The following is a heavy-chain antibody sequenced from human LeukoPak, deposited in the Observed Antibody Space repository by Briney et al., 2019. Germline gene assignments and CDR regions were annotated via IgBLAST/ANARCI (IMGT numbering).Heavy chain of an antibody. CDR1: GGSISSSSYR. V-gene: IGHV4-39*02. Sequence: PSETLSLTCTVSGGSISSSSYRWGWIRQSPGKGLEWIGSMYYRGTTYENSSLKSRLTLSIDTSKNQFSLKLTSVTAADTGVYYCVREYSRSVVAGSRPDLWGQGLLVTVSS. CDR3: VREYSRSVVAGSRPDL. D-gene: IGHD2-21*01. CDR2: MYYRGTT. J-gene: IGHJ4*02.